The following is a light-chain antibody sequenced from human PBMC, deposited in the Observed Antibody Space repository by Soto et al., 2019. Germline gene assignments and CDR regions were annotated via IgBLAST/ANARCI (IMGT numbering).Light chain of an antibody. CDR3: QQLNSDWYA. J-gene: IGKJ2*01. CDR2: GAS. Sequence: DIKLTQSPSFLSESVGDRVTITCRASQGISTYLAWYLQRPGKAPKLLIYGASTLQSGVPSRFSGSGSGTEFTLTISSLQPEDFGTYYCQQLNSDWYAFGQGTKLEIK. CDR1: QGISTY. V-gene: IGKV1-9*01.